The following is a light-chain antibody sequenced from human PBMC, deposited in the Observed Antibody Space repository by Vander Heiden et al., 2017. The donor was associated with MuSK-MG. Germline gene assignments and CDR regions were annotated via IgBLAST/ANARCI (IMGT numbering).Light chain of an antibody. J-gene: IGKJ2*01. Sequence: DIQMTQSPSSVSASVGDRVTITCRASQTFNNWLAWYQQIPGKAPKLLIYDASTLQSGVPSRFSGSGYGTNFTLTISSLQPEDFAAYFCQQADSFPMYTFGQGTKLEIK. CDR2: DAS. CDR1: QTFNNW. V-gene: IGKV1-12*01. CDR3: QQADSFPMYT.